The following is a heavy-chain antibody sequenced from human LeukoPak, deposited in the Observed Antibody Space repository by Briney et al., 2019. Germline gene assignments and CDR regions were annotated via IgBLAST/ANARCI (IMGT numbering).Heavy chain of an antibody. CDR2: ISGSGGST. CDR1: GFTFSSYA. V-gene: IGHV3-23*01. J-gene: IGHJ5*02. D-gene: IGHD6-6*01. Sequence: GGSLILSCAASGFTFSSYAMSWVRQAPGKGLEWVSAISGSGGSTYYADSVKGRFTISRDNSKNTLYLQMNSLRAEDTAVYYCAKDPYSSSPNNWFDPWGQGTLVTVSS. CDR3: AKDPYSSSPNNWFDP.